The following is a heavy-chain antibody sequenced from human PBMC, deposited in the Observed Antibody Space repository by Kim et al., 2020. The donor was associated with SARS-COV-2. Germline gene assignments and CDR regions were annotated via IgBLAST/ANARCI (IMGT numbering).Heavy chain of an antibody. V-gene: IGHV3-23*01. CDR3: AKAEPIAAASDY. J-gene: IGHJ4*02. Sequence: YYADSVKGQFTISRDNSKNTLYMQMNSLRAEDTAVYYCAKAEPIAAASDYWGQGTLVTVSS. D-gene: IGHD6-13*01.